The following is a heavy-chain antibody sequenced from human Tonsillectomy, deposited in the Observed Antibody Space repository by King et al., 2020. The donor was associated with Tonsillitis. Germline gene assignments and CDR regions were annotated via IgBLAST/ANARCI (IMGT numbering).Heavy chain of an antibody. J-gene: IGHJ4*02. Sequence: QLQESGPGLVKPSETLSLTCTVSGDSISSYYWSWIRQPPGKGLEWIGYIYYSGSTNHNPSLKSRVTISVDTSKNQFSLKLSSVTAADTAVYYCAREGLYGSGRYFDYWGQGALVTVSS. CDR1: GDSISSYY. CDR3: AREGLYGSGRYFDY. CDR2: IYYSGST. D-gene: IGHD3-10*01. V-gene: IGHV4-59*01.